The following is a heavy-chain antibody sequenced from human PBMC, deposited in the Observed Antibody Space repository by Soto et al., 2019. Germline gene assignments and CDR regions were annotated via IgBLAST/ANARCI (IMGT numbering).Heavy chain of an antibody. V-gene: IGHV3-23*01. CDR1: GFTFSSYA. Sequence: GGSLRLSCAASGFTFSSYAMSWVRQAPGKGLEWVSAISGSGGSTYYEDSVKGRFTISRDNSKNTLYLQMNSLRAEDTDVYYCAKDLAPGQLVFDYWGQGTLVTVSS. J-gene: IGHJ4*02. CDR2: ISGSGGST. D-gene: IGHD6-6*01. CDR3: AKDLAPGQLVFDY.